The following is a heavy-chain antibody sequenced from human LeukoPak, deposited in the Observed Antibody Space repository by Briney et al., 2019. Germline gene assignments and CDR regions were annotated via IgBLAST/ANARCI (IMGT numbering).Heavy chain of an antibody. CDR2: INLSGGST. V-gene: IGHV1-46*03. J-gene: IGHJ5*02. CDR1: GYTFTSYY. Sequence: ASVKVSCKASGYTFTSYYMHWVRQAPGQGLEWMGIINLSGGSTSYAQKFQGRVTMTRDTSTSTVYMELSSLRSEDTAVYYCARVKQRGYDFWSGYSPNWFDPWGQGTLVTVSS. CDR3: ARVKQRGYDFWSGYSPNWFDP. D-gene: IGHD3-3*01.